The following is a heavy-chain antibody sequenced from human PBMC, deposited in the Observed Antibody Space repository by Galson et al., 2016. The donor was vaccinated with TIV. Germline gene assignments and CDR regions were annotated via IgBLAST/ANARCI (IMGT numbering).Heavy chain of an antibody. CDR2: LSLSGSHT. D-gene: IGHD1-26*01. Sequence: SLRLSCAASGFSFRSYVMSWVRLAPGKGLEWVSSLSLSGSHTYYAESVKGRFTISRDNSKYTLFLQLSSLRVGDTAIYYCAKVGKSGDYSWDAFDVWGQGTVVTVSS. J-gene: IGHJ3*01. CDR3: AKVGKSGDYSWDAFDV. V-gene: IGHV3-23*01. CDR1: GFSFRSYV.